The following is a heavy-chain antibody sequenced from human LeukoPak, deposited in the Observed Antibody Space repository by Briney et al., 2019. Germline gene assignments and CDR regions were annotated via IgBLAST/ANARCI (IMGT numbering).Heavy chain of an antibody. CDR2: INTDGSST. CDR3: ARGEVVAARFDF. J-gene: IGHJ4*02. CDR1: GFTFSNYW. V-gene: IGHV3-74*01. D-gene: IGHD2-15*01. Sequence: PGGSLRLSCAASGFTFSNYWMHWVRQAPGKGLVWVSRINTDGSSTSYVDSVKGRFTISRDNSKNTVYLQMNNLRVEDTAVYYCARGEVVAARFDFWGQGTLVTVSS.